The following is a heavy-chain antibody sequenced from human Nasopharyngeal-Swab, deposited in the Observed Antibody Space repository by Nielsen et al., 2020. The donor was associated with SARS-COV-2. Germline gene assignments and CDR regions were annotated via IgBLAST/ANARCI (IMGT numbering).Heavy chain of an antibody. V-gene: IGHV4-39*01. Sequence: RQAPGKGLEWIGSIHNSGTPYYIPSLKSRVTISVDTSKNQFSLKMRSVTAADTAVYYCARRETMITFGGVIAYYYGMDVWGQGTTVTVSS. J-gene: IGHJ6*02. CDR3: ARRETMITFGGVIAYYYGMDV. CDR2: IHNSGTP. D-gene: IGHD3-16*02.